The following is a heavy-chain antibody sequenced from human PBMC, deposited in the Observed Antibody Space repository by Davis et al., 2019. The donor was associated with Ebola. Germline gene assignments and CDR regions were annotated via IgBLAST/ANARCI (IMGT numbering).Heavy chain of an antibody. CDR2: IYSGGST. J-gene: IGHJ4*02. Sequence: GESLKISCAASGFTVSSNYMSWVRQAPGKGLEWVSVIYSGGSTYYADSVKGRFTISRDNSKNTLYLQMNSLRAEDTAVYYCAKGSYGDYWGQGTLVTVSS. CDR3: AKGSYGDY. CDR1: GFTVSSNY. V-gene: IGHV3-66*01. D-gene: IGHD1-26*01.